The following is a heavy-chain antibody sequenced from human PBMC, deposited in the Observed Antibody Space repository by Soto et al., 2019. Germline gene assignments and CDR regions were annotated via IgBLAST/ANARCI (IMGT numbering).Heavy chain of an antibody. Sequence: SETLSLTCTVSGGSISSGGYYWSWIRQHPGKGLEWIGYIYYSGSTYYNPSLKSRVTISVDTSKNQFSLKLSSVTAADTAVYYCARVTRNYDFWSGYYSNYYYYYMDVWGKGTTVTVSS. CDR3: ARVTRNYDFWSGYYSNYYYYYMDV. V-gene: IGHV4-31*03. J-gene: IGHJ6*03. CDR2: IYYSGST. D-gene: IGHD3-3*01. CDR1: GGSISSGGYY.